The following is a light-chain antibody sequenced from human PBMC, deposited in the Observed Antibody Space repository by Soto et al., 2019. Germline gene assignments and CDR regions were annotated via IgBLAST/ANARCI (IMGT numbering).Light chain of an antibody. CDR3: GTWDSSLSVVV. CDR1: SSNTGAGYN. J-gene: IGLJ2*01. V-gene: IGLV1-51*01. CDR2: DNN. Sequence: QSVLTQPPSVSGAPGQRVTISCTGSSSNTGAGYNVHWYQQLPGTAPKLLIYDNNKRPSGIPDRFSGSKSGTSATLGITGLQTGDEADYYCGTWDSSLSVVVFGGGTKVTVL.